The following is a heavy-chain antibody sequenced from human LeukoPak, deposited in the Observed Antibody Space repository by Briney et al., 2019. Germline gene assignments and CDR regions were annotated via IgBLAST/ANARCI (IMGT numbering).Heavy chain of an antibody. CDR3: ARTGDNSGYLYFFDY. D-gene: IGHD3-22*01. J-gene: IGHJ4*02. Sequence: PGGSLRLSCAASGFTFSTSSMNWVRQAPGKGLEWVSYISSSSSYIYCADSVKGRFTISRDNAKNSLYLQMNSLRAEDTAVYYCARTGDNSGYLYFFDYWGQGTLVTVSS. CDR2: ISSSSSYI. V-gene: IGHV3-21*06. CDR1: GFTFSTSS.